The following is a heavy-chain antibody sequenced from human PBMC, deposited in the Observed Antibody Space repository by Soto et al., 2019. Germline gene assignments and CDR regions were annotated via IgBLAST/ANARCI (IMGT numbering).Heavy chain of an antibody. V-gene: IGHV3-23*01. CDR1: GFTFNNYV. Sequence: EVQLLESGGGLVQPGGSLRLSCAASGFTFNNYVMTWVRQAPGKGLEWVSAISGGGDTTSYADSVKGRFTVSRDGSKNTLYLQMSSLRAEDTALYYCAKGRGGSGSLTPRVDFWGQGTLVTVSS. D-gene: IGHD3-10*01. J-gene: IGHJ4*02. CDR2: ISGGGDTT. CDR3: AKGRGGSGSLTPRVDF.